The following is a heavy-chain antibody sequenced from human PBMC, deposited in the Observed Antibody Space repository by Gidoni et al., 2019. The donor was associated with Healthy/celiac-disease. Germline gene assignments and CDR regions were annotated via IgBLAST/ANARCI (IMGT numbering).Heavy chain of an antibody. V-gene: IGHV4-39*01. D-gene: IGHD6-19*01. CDR2: IYYSGST. Sequence: QLQLQESGPGLVMPSETLSLTCTVSGGSISSSSYYWGWIRQPPGKGLEWIGSIYYSGSTYYNPSLKSRVTISVDTSKNQFSLKLSSVTAADTAVYYCARHVSGYSSGWYYFDYWGQGTLVTVSS. J-gene: IGHJ4*02. CDR3: ARHVSGYSSGWYYFDY. CDR1: GGSISSSSYY.